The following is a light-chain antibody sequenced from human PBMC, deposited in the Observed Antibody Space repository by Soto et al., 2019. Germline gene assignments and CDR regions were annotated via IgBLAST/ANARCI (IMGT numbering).Light chain of an antibody. CDR3: QVRTSWPPGIT. V-gene: IGKV3-11*01. CDR1: QTVGYY. J-gene: IGKJ4*01. Sequence: EIVLTQSPGSLSLSPGEGATLSCRASQTVGYYLAWYQHKPGQAPRLLMSDASNRAIGVPARFSGSVSGTAFTLTISSLEPEDFAVYYCQVRTSWPPGITFGGGTRVEIK. CDR2: DAS.